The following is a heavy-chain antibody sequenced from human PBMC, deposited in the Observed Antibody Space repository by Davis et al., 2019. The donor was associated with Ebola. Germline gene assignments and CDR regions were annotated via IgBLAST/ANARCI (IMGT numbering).Heavy chain of an antibody. Sequence: GESLKISCAASGFTFSNYWMSWVRQAPGKVLEWVANIKQDGSEKYYVDSVKGRFTISRDNAKNSLFLQMNSLRAEDTAVYYCARASGQGSGWYARFDYWGQGTLVTVSS. CDR2: IKQDGSEK. D-gene: IGHD6-19*01. J-gene: IGHJ4*02. CDR3: ARASGQGSGWYARFDY. CDR1: GFTFSNYW. V-gene: IGHV3-7*01.